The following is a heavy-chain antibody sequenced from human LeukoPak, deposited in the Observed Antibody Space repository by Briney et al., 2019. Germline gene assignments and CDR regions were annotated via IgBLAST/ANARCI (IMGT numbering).Heavy chain of an antibody. D-gene: IGHD1-26*01. V-gene: IGHV3-30*02. CDR1: GFTFSSYG. J-gene: IGHJ5*02. CDR3: AKDNSIVGAIDP. CDR2: IRYDGSND. Sequence: GGSLRLSCAASGFTFSSYGMHWLRQAPGKGLEWVAFIRYDGSNDYYADSVKVRITISRDNSSNTLYLHMNSLRDNDTAVYYCAKDNSIVGAIDPWGQGNLVTVSS.